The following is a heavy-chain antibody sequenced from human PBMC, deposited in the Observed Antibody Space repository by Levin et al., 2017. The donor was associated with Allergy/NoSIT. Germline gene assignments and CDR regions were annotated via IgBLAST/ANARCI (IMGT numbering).Heavy chain of an antibody. Sequence: GGSLRLSCAASGFTFTNYAMSWVRQTPGKGLEWVSAISGSGGGTYYADSVKGRFTISRDNSKNTLYLQMNSLRAEDTALYYCARDSTGSIYDILTGYLDYWGQGTLVTVSS. CDR3: ARDSTGSIYDILTGYLDY. V-gene: IGHV3-23*01. D-gene: IGHD3-9*01. CDR1: GFTFTNYA. J-gene: IGHJ4*02. CDR2: ISGSGGGT.